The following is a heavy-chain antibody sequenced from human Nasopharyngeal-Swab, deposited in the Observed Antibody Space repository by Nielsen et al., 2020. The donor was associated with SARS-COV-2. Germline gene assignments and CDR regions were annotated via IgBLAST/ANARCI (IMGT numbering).Heavy chain of an antibody. D-gene: IGHD6-6*01. CDR3: ARGWEYSSSSPNWFDP. V-gene: IGHV3-48*04. CDR1: GFIFTNFW. Sequence: GGSLRLSCAASGFIFTNFWMTWVRQAPGKGLEWVSYISSSGSTIYYADSVKGRFTISRDNAKNSLYLQMNSLRAEDTAVYYCARGWEYSSSSPNWFDPWGQGTLVTVSS. CDR2: ISSSGSTI. J-gene: IGHJ5*02.